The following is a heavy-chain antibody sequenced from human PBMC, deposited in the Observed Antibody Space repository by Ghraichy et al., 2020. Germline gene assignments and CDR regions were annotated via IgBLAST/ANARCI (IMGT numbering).Heavy chain of an antibody. CDR2: FDPEDGET. CDR3: ATVTGTTPWYYYGMDV. CDR1: GYTLTELS. J-gene: IGHJ6*02. Sequence: ASVKVSCKVSGYTLTELSMHWVRQAPGKGLEWMGGFDPEDGETIYAQKFQGRVTMTEDTSTDTAYMELSSLRSEDTAVYYCATVTGTTPWYYYGMDVWGQGTTVTGSS. V-gene: IGHV1-24*01. D-gene: IGHD1-7*01.